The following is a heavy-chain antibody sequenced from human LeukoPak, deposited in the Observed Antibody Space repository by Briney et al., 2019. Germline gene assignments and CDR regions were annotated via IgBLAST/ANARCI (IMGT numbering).Heavy chain of an antibody. V-gene: IGHV4-30-2*01. Sequence: SETLSLTCTVSGGSISRGGYYWRWIRQPPGKGLEWIGYIYHSGSTYYNPSLKSRVTVSVDRSKNQFSLKLSSVTAADTAVYYCARDAGYYGSGTTTPRVLSRRFKIDPWGQGTLVTASS. J-gene: IGHJ5*02. CDR1: GGSISRGGYY. CDR2: IYHSGST. CDR3: ARDAGYYGSGTTTPRVLSRRFKIDP. D-gene: IGHD3-10*01.